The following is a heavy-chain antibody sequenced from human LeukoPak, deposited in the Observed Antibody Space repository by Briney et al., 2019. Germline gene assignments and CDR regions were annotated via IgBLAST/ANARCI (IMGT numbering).Heavy chain of an antibody. CDR2: MNPGSGDT. V-gene: IGHV1-8*01. D-gene: IGHD3-9*01. Sequence: ASVTVSCKASGYTFTTYDMTWVRQATGQGLEWMGWMNPGSGDTAYAQKFQDRVTMTRDTSTSTAYMELSSLESEDTAIYYCARGLGDYNTDWFPVSGYWGQGTLVTVSS. J-gene: IGHJ4*02. CDR3: ARGLGDYNTDWFPVSGY. CDR1: GYTFTTYD.